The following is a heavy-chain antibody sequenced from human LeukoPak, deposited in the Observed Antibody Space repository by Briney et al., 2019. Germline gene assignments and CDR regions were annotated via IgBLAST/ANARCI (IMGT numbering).Heavy chain of an antibody. CDR1: GGSISSYY. CDR2: LEYIGST. D-gene: IGHD2-2*01. J-gene: IGHJ4*02. CDR3: ARDYCTTTRCYPNYCDY. Sequence: PSETLSLTCTVSGGSISSYYWSWLRKPPGKALEWSGYLEYIGSTNYNPSLKSRVTISVDTSKNQFSLKFSSVTAADTAVYYCARDYCTTTRCYPNYCDYWGQGTLVSVSS. V-gene: IGHV4-59*01.